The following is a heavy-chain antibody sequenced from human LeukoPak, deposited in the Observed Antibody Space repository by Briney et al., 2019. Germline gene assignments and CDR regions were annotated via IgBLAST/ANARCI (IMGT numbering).Heavy chain of an antibody. V-gene: IGHV4-4*02. CDR1: GGSISSSNW. CDR2: IYHSGST. Sequence: PSETLSLTCAVSGGSISSSNWWSGVRQPPGKGLEWIGEIYHSGSTNYNPSLKRRVTISVDKTKNQFALKLSSVTAADTAVYYCSYGSGSYQAWGQGTLVTVSS. D-gene: IGHD3-10*01. CDR3: SYGSGSYQA. J-gene: IGHJ5*02.